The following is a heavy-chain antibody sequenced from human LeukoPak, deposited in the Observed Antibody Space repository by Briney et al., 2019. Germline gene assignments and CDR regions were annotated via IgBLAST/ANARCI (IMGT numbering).Heavy chain of an antibody. CDR3: AKDMGTGIAVAATFDY. D-gene: IGHD6-19*01. J-gene: IGHJ4*02. CDR2: ISWNSGSI. Sequence: GGSLRLSCAASGFTFDDYAMHWVRQAPGKGLEWVSGISWNSGSIGYADSVKGRFTISRDNAKNSLYLQMNSLRAEDTALYYCAKDMGTGIAVAATFDYWGQGTLVTVSS. CDR1: GFTFDDYA. V-gene: IGHV3-9*01.